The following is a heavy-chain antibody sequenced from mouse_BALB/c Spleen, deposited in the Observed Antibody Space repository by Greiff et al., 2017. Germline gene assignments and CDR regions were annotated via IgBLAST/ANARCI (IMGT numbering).Heavy chain of an antibody. D-gene: IGHD1-1*01. Sequence: GQLKESGAELMKPGASVKISCKATGYTFSSYWIEWVKQRPGHGLEWIGEILPGSGSTNYNEKFKGKATFTADTSSNTAYMQLSSLTSEDSAVYYCARPDYGSSKWFAYWGQGTLVTVSA. CDR3: ARPDYGSSKWFAY. CDR2: ILPGSGST. V-gene: IGHV1-9*01. CDR1: GYTFSSYW. J-gene: IGHJ3*01.